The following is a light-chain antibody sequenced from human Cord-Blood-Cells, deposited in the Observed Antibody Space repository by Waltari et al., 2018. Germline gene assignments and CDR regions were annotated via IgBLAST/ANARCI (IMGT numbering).Light chain of an antibody. CDR3: CSYAGSYTLV. Sequence: QSALTQPRSVSGSPGQSVTISCPGTSIDVGGYNYVSWYQQHPGKAPKLMIYYVSKRPSGVPDRFSGSKSGNTASLTISGLQAEDEADYYCCSYAGSYTLVFGGGTKLTVL. CDR1: SIDVGGYNY. V-gene: IGLV2-11*01. J-gene: IGLJ3*02. CDR2: YVS.